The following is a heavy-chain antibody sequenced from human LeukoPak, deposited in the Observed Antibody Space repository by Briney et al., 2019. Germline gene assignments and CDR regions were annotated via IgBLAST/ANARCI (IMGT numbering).Heavy chain of an antibody. V-gene: IGHV3-23*01. Sequence: QPGGSLRLSCAASGFTFRSYAMNWVRQAPGKGLEWVAAISGSGGITYYADSVKGRFTISRDNSKNTLYLQMNSLRAEGTAVYYCAKGGMSVTGGIDIWGQGTMVTVSS. CDR3: AKGGMSVTGGIDI. CDR1: GFTFRSYA. CDR2: ISGSGGIT. D-gene: IGHD2-8*02. J-gene: IGHJ3*02.